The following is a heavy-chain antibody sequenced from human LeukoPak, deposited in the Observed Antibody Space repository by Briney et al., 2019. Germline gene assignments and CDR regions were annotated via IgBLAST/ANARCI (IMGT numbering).Heavy chain of an antibody. D-gene: IGHD6-19*01. CDR3: AARIAVAGTVY. CDR2: ISGSGGST. V-gene: IGHV3-23*01. CDR1: GFTFSSYA. Sequence: SGGSLRLSCAASGFTFSSYAMSWVRQAPGKGLEWVSAISGSGGSTYYADSVKGRFTISRDNSKNTLYLQMNSLRAEDTAVYYCAARIAVAGTVYWGQGTLVTVSS. J-gene: IGHJ4*02.